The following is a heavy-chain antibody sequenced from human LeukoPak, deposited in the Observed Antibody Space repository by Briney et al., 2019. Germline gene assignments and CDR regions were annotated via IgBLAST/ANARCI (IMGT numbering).Heavy chain of an antibody. CDR2: ISWNSGSI. D-gene: IGHD5-12*01. J-gene: IGHJ3*02. Sequence: PGRSLRLSCAASGFTFDDYAMHWVRQAPGKGLEGVSGISWNSGSIGYADSVKGRFTISRDNAKNSLYLQMNSLRAEDTALYYCAKDMSSGYDAFDIWGQGTMVTVSS. CDR3: AKDMSSGYDAFDI. V-gene: IGHV3-9*01. CDR1: GFTFDDYA.